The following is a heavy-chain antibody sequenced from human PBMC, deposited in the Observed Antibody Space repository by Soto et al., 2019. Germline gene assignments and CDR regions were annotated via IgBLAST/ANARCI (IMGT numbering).Heavy chain of an antibody. V-gene: IGHV3-23*01. CDR2: ISGSGGST. CDR1: GFTFSSYA. Sequence: GGSLRLSCAASGFTFSSYAMGWVRQAPGKGLEWVSAISGSGGSTYYADSVKGRFTISRDNSKNTLYLQMNSLRAEDTAVYYCLKNTRRSGFIGGGGGGYWGQGTLVTVSS. D-gene: IGHD3-22*01. J-gene: IGHJ4*02. CDR3: LKNTRRSGFIGGGGGGY.